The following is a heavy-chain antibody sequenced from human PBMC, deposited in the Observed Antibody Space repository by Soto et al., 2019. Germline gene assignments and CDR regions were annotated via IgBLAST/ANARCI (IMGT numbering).Heavy chain of an antibody. V-gene: IGHV4-31*03. CDR2: IFHTGST. D-gene: IGHD4-17*01. CDR1: GGSINSNYYY. J-gene: IGHJ3*02. Sequence: PSETLSLTCSVSGGSINSNYYYWSWVRQRPGKGLEWLGYIFHTGSTHYNPSFKSRLSISVDTSKDQFSLRLTSMAAADTALYYCARNGIPNDYGGNTAFDIWGQGTLVTVSS. CDR3: ARNGIPNDYGGNTAFDI.